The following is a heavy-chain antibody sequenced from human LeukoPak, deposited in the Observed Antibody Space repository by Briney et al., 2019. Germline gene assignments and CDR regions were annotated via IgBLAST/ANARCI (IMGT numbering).Heavy chain of an antibody. CDR2: IIPIFGTA. Sequence: SVKVSRKASVGTFSSYAISWERQAPGQGLEWMGGIIPIFGTANYAQKFQGRVTITADESTSTAYMELSSLRSEDTAVYCCARGYSYGYFDYWGQGTLVTVSS. D-gene: IGHD5-18*01. J-gene: IGHJ4*02. V-gene: IGHV1-69*13. CDR1: VGTFSSYA. CDR3: ARGYSYGYFDY.